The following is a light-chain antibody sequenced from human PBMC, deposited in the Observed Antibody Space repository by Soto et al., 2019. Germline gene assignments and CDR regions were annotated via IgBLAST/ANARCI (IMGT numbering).Light chain of an antibody. Sequence: QSVLTQPASVSGSPGQSITISCTGTSSDVGDYNYVSWYQQHPGKAPKLMIYDVSNRPSGVSNRFSGSKSGSTASLTISGLQAEDEADYYCSSYTSSTTRVFGTGTKRTVL. CDR3: SSYTSSTTRV. J-gene: IGLJ1*01. V-gene: IGLV2-14*01. CDR1: SSDVGDYNY. CDR2: DVS.